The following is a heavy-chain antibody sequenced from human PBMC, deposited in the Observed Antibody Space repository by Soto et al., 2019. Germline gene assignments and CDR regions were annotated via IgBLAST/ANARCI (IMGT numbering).Heavy chain of an antibody. V-gene: IGHV3-30*18. CDR3: AKDRSHNFDY. CDR2: MSYDGSNE. D-gene: IGHD1-26*01. CDR1: GFTFSHYA. Sequence: QVQLVESGGGVVQPGRSLRLSCAASGFTFSHYAMHWVRQAPGKGLEWVALMSYDGSNEYYADSVKGRFTISRDNSKNTLYLQMNGLRAEDTAVYYCAKDRSHNFDYWGQGTLVTVSS. J-gene: IGHJ4*02.